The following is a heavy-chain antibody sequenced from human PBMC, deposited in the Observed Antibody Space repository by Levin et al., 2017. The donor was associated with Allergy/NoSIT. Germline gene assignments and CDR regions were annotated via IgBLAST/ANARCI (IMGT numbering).Heavy chain of an antibody. V-gene: IGHV3-23*01. Sequence: GESLKISCAASGFTFSNYAMSWVRQAPGKGLEWVSSISGSGGSTYYADSVKGRFTISRDNSKNTLYLQMNSLRAEDSAVYYCAKDHSLPTGQFDSWGQGTLVTVSS. CDR3: AKDHSLPTGQFDS. CDR2: ISGSGGST. CDR1: GFTFSNYA. J-gene: IGHJ4*02. D-gene: IGHD4-17*01.